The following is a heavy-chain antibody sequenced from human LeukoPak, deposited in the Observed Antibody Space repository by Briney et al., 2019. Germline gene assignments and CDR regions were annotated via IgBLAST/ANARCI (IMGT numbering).Heavy chain of an antibody. CDR2: MNPNSGNT. CDR1: GYTFTSYD. D-gene: IGHD3-10*01. CDR3: SRGGSYSWFDP. J-gene: IGHJ5*02. V-gene: IGHV1-8*03. Sequence: TSVKVSCKASGYTFTSYDINWVRQATGQGLEWMGWMNPNSGNTGYAQKFQGRVTITRNTSVSTAYMELSSLRSEDTSVYYCSRGGSYSWFDPWGQGTLVTVSS.